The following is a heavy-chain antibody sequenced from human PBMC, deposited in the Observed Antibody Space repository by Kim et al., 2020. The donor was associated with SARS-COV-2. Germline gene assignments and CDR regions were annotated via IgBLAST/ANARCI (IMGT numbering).Heavy chain of an antibody. CDR1: EFNINRYW. D-gene: IGHD3-16*01. CDR3: ARGPYYDRKWYFDL. J-gene: IGHJ2*01. CDR2: VNSDGDKT. Sequence: GGSLRLSCAASEFNINRYWMHWVRQAPGKGLVWVSRVNSDGDKTSYADSVRGRFTISRDTAKNMVFLQMSSLRAEDTAVYYCARGPYYDRKWYFDLWGRGTLVTVSS. V-gene: IGHV3-74*01.